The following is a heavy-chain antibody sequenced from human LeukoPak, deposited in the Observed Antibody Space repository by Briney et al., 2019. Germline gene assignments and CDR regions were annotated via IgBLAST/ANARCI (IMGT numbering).Heavy chain of an antibody. J-gene: IGHJ4*02. V-gene: IGHV3-30*04. D-gene: IGHD4-23*01. CDR1: GFTFSNYA. CDR3: ARDHYGGKYFDY. CDR2: ISYDGSNK. Sequence: GTPLRLSCAASGFTFSNYAMHWVRQAPGKGLEWVSLISYDGSNKYYADSVKGRFTISRDNSKNTLYLQMSSLRAEDTAVYYCARDHYGGKYFDYWGQGTLVTVSS.